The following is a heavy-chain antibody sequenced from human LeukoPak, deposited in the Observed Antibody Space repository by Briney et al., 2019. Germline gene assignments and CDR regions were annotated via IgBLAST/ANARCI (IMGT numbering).Heavy chain of an antibody. J-gene: IGHJ6*02. CDR3: ASEHPSIAAAGTDYYYYYGMDV. CDR2: IMWGRDNL. CDR1: GFIFDVYA. V-gene: IGHV3-9*01. D-gene: IGHD6-13*01. Sequence: GGSLTLSCAVSGFIFDVYAMHWARQAPGGGLEWGSGIMWGRDNLAYAASVKGRFTISRDNSKNTLYLQMNSLRAEDTAVYYCASEHPSIAAAGTDYYYYYGMDVWGQGTTVTVSS.